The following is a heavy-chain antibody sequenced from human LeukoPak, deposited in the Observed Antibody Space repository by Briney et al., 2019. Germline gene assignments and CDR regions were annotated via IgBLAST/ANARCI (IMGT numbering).Heavy chain of an antibody. J-gene: IGHJ4*02. CDR3: ATLTGYSSSWYSSYYFDY. V-gene: IGHV3-11*04. D-gene: IGHD6-13*01. Sequence: GGSLRLSCAASGFIFSDYYMSWIRQAPGKGLEWVSYISSSGSTMYYTDSVKGRFTISRDNSKNTLYLQMNSLRAEDTAVYYCATLTGYSSSWYSSYYFDYWGQGTLVTVSS. CDR2: ISSSGSTM. CDR1: GFIFSDYY.